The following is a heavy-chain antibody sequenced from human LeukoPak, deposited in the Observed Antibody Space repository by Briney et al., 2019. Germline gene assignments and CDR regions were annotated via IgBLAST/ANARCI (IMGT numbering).Heavy chain of an antibody. D-gene: IGHD2-2*01. CDR2: IYHSGST. CDR1: GGSISSGGYS. CDR3: ARVVCSSTSCYAGEFDY. V-gene: IGHV4-30-2*01. Sequence: PSETLSLTCAVSGGSISSGGYSWSWIRQPPGKGLEWIGYIYHSGSTYYNPSLKSRVTISVDRSKNQFSLKLSSVTAADTAVYYCARVVCSSTSCYAGEFDYWGQGTLVTVSS. J-gene: IGHJ4*02.